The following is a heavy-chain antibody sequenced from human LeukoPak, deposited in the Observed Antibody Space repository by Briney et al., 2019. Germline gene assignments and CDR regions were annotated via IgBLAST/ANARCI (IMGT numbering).Heavy chain of an antibody. CDR2: IRSKAYGGTT. CDR3: TRADILTGYHLFDY. Sequence: GKSLRLSCTASGLTFNTYAMHWVRQAPGKGLEWVGFIRSKAYGGTTEYAASVKGRFTISRDDSKSIAYLQMNSLKTEDTAVYYCTRADILTGYHLFDYWGQGTLVTVSS. J-gene: IGHJ4*02. V-gene: IGHV3-49*04. D-gene: IGHD3-9*01. CDR1: GLTFNTYA.